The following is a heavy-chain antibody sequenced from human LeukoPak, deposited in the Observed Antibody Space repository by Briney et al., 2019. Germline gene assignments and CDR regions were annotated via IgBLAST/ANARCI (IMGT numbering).Heavy chain of an antibody. V-gene: IGHV4-4*07. CDR2: IYTIRST. J-gene: IGHJ6*03. CDR3: ARDTSYSDRSGYPPLYMDV. Sequence: SDTLSLTCTVSGASISAYYWTWIRQPAGKGLEWIGRIYTIRSTNYNPSLRSRVTMSVDTANNQFSLRLSSVTAAHTAVYYCARDTSYSDRSGYPPLYMDVWGRGTPVTVSS. D-gene: IGHD3-22*01. CDR1: GASISAYY.